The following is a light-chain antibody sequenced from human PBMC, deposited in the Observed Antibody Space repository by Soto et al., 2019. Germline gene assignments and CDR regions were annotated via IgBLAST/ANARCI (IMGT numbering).Light chain of an antibody. CDR1: QGIRSY. J-gene: IGKJ5*01. CDR3: QQLNSYPIT. CDR2: AAS. V-gene: IGKV1-9*01. Sequence: IPLTQSPSSLSASVGDRVTITCRASQGIRSYLTWYQQKPGKAPKVLIYAASTLQTGVPSRFSGSGSGTDFTLTISSLQPEDFAIYYCQQLNSYPITFGQGTRLEIK.